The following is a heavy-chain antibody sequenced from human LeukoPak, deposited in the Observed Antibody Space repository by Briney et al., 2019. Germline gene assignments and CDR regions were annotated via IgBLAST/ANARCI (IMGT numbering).Heavy chain of an antibody. Sequence: PGGSLRLSCAASGFTFSSYAMSWVRQAPGKGLEWVSAISGSGGSTYHADSVKGRFTISRDNSKNTLYLQMNSLRAEDTAVYYCAKDPGRGYCSSTSCYEYFQHWGQGTLVTVSS. V-gene: IGHV3-23*01. J-gene: IGHJ1*01. CDR1: GFTFSSYA. CDR2: ISGSGGST. D-gene: IGHD2-2*01. CDR3: AKDPGRGYCSSTSCYEYFQH.